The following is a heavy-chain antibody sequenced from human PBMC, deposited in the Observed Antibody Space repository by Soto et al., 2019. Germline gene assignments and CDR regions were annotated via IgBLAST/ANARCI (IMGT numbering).Heavy chain of an antibody. CDR3: ASRSSGWYFGY. CDR2: ISGSGGST. V-gene: IGHV3-23*01. D-gene: IGHD6-19*01. J-gene: IGHJ4*02. Sequence: EVQLLESGGGLVQPGGSLRLSCAASGFTFSSYAMSWVRQAPGKGLEWVSVISGSGGSTYYADSVKGRFTISRDNSRNTMYRQMNSLRAEETAGYYCASRSSGWYFGYWGQGSLVTVSS. CDR1: GFTFSSYA.